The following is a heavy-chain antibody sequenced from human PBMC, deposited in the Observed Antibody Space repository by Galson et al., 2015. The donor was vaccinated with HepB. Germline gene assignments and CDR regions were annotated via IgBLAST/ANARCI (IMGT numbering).Heavy chain of an antibody. J-gene: IGHJ3*02. D-gene: IGHD1-26*01. Sequence: VKVSCKASGGTFSSYAISWVRQAPGQGLEWMGGIIPIFGTANYAQKFQGRVTITADESTSAAYMELSSLRSEDTAVYYCARVVVGATQGDAFDIWGQGTTVTVSS. CDR2: IIPIFGTA. V-gene: IGHV1-69*13. CDR1: GGTFSSYA. CDR3: ARVVVGATQGDAFDI.